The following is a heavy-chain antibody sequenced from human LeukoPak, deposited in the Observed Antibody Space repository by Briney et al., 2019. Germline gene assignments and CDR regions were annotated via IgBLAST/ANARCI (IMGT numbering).Heavy chain of an antibody. CDR2: ISYNGRNI. J-gene: IGHJ4*02. D-gene: IGHD1-26*01. CDR1: GFTLSNCG. Sequence: PGRSLRLSCAASGFTLSNCGMHWVRQGPGKGLEWVAFISYNGRNIYYRDSVKGRFTISRDNSKNTLYLQMDSLRPEDSALYYCAKGPWSPGDTEFDYWGQGTLVTVSS. CDR3: AKGPWSPGDTEFDY. V-gene: IGHV3-30*18.